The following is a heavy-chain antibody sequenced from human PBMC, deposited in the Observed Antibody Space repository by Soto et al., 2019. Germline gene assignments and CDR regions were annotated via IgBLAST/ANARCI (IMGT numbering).Heavy chain of an antibody. Sequence: GESLKISCAVSGFTFRNYVMSWVRQAPGKGLEWVSAISGSGDRTYYADSVKGRFTISRDNSKNTLYLQMNSLRAEDTAVYYWARDGIAGRGGLDYWRQGTLVSASS. J-gene: IGHJ4*02. CDR1: GFTFRNYV. CDR2: ISGSGDRT. D-gene: IGHD6-6*01. CDR3: ARDGIAGRGGLDY. V-gene: IGHV3-23*01.